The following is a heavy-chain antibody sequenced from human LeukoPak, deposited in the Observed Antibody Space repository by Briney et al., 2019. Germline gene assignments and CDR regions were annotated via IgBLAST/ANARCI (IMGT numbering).Heavy chain of an antibody. V-gene: IGHV3-23*01. CDR2: ISGSGGST. Sequence: RGSLRLSCAASGFTFSSYAMSWVRQAPGKRLEWVSAISGSGGSTYYADSVKGRFTISRDNSKNTPYLQMNSLRAEDTAVYYCAKFPQLGPFDYWGQGTLVTVSS. J-gene: IGHJ4*02. CDR3: AKFPQLGPFDY. CDR1: GFTFSSYA. D-gene: IGHD1-1*01.